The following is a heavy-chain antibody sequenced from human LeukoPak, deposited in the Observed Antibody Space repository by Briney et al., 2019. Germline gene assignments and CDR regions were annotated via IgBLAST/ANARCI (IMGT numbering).Heavy chain of an antibody. D-gene: IGHD3-3*01. Sequence: PGGSLRLSGTASGFTFGDYAMSWFRQAPGKGLEWVGFIRSKAYGGTTEYAASVKGRFTISRDDSKSIAYLQMNSLKTEDTAVYYCTRGRRSGYRAYYFDYWGQGTLVTVSS. CDR1: GFTFGDYA. CDR2: IRSKAYGGTT. V-gene: IGHV3-49*03. J-gene: IGHJ4*02. CDR3: TRGRRSGYRAYYFDY.